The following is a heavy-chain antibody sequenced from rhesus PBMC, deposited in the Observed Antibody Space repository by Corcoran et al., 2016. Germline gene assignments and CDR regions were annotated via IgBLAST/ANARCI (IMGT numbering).Heavy chain of an antibody. CDR3: AIHVDTATVH. CDR2: ITYSGST. CDR1: GVSISSGYYY. V-gene: IGHV4-122*02. J-gene: IGHJ4*01. D-gene: IGHD5-12*01. Sequence: QVQLQESGPGLVKPSETLSLTCAVSGVSISSGYYYWSWIRQPPGKGLEWIGYITYSGSTSYNPSLKSRVTISMDTSKNQFSLKLSSVTAADTAVYYCAIHVDTATVHWGQGVLVTVSS.